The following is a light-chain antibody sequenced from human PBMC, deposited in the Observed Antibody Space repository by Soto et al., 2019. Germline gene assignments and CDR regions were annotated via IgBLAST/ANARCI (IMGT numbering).Light chain of an antibody. CDR1: QSVGTS. CDR3: QHRSSWPRS. Sequence: DIVLTQSPATLSLSPGDRATLSCRASQSVGTSLAWYKQQPGQAPRLLIHDAAYRASGIPERFRGSGSGTAFRLSISSRGPYDCAGYYCQHRSSWPRSVGRGTKVEV. CDR2: DAA. J-gene: IGKJ1*01. V-gene: IGKV3-11*01.